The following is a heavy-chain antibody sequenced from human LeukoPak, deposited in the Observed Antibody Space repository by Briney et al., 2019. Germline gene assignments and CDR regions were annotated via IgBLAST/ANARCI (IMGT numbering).Heavy chain of an antibody. CDR3: ARVADIDPYYFDY. V-gene: IGHV4-61*01. CDR1: GGSVSSGSYY. CDR2: IYYSGST. Sequence: PSETLSLTRTVSGGSVSSGSYYWSWIRQPPGKGPEWIGYIYYSGSTNYNPSLKSRVTISVDTSKNQFSLKLSSVTAADTAVYYCARVADIDPYYFDYWGQGTLVTVSS. J-gene: IGHJ4*02. D-gene: IGHD5-12*01.